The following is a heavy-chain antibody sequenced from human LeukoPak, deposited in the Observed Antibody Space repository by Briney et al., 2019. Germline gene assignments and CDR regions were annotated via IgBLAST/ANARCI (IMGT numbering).Heavy chain of an antibody. CDR2: INPNSGGT. CDR3: ARSLGYCTNGVCHGTYYYMDV. J-gene: IGHJ6*03. CDR1: GYTFTRYY. Sequence: ASVKVSCKASGYTFTRYYMHWVRQAPGQGLEWMGWINPNSGGTNYAQKFQGRVTMTRDTSISTAYMELSRLRSDDTAVYYCARSLGYCTNGVCHGTYYYMDVWGKGTTVTVSS. V-gene: IGHV1-2*02. D-gene: IGHD2-8*01.